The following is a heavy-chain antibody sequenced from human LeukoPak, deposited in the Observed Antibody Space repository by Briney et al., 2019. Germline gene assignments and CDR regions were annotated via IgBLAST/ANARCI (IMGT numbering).Heavy chain of an antibody. CDR1: GFTFSSYG. CDR2: IRYDGSNK. Sequence: PGGSLRLXCAASGFTFSSYGMHWVRLAPGKGLEWVAFIRYDGSNKYYADSVKGRFTISRDNSKNTLYLQMNSLRAEDTAVYYCAKREIPYGDQYYFDYWGQGTLVTVSS. D-gene: IGHD4-17*01. V-gene: IGHV3-30*02. CDR3: AKREIPYGDQYYFDY. J-gene: IGHJ4*02.